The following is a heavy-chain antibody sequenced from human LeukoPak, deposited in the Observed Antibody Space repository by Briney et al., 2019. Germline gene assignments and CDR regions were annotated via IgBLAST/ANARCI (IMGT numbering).Heavy chain of an antibody. Sequence: SGGSLRLSCAASGFAFSSFAMGWVRQSPGKGLEWLSTINGGGNTTFYADSVKGRFTISRVNTTNTLHLHMDSLRPDDTAIYYCTKNLHVEVAGADYYYFYMAAGGGGTAVTASS. CDR1: GFAFSSFA. D-gene: IGHD6-19*01. J-gene: IGHJ6*03. V-gene: IGHV3-23*01. CDR2: INGGGNTT. CDR3: TKNLHVEVAGADYYYFYMAA.